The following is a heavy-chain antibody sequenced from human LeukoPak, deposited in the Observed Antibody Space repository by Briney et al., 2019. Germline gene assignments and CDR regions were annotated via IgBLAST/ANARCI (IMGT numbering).Heavy chain of an antibody. CDR1: EFTFSTYT. CDR2: ISSSSSAI. CDR3: ARRSSSGYFDY. J-gene: IGHJ4*03. V-gene: IGHV3-48*01. D-gene: IGHD3-10*01. Sequence: GGSLRLSCAASEFTFSTYTMNWVRQAPGKGLEWVSFISSSSSAIYYADSVKGRFTISRDNAKNSLYLQMNSLRAEDTAVYFCARRSSSGYFDYWGQGTLGTVSS.